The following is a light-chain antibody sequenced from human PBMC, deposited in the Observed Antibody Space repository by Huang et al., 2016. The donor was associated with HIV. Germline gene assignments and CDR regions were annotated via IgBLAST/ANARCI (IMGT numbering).Light chain of an antibody. Sequence: EIVLTQSPGTLSLSPGERGTLSCRASHNVSNNYLAWYQMRSGHAPKRRLYGSSGRATDIPVRFSGSGSGTDFILTIDRLEPEDFVLYYCQQYSSSPWTFGQGTQLEIK. V-gene: IGKV3-20*01. CDR2: GSS. J-gene: IGKJ1*01. CDR3: QQYSSSPWT. CDR1: HNVSNNY.